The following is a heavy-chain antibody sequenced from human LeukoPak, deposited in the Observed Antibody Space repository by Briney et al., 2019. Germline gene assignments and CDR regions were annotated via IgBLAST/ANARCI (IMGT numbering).Heavy chain of an antibody. Sequence: GGSLRLSCAASGFTFSGHWISWVRQAPGKGLEWVANIKQDGSEKYYVDSVKGRFTISRDNAKNSLYLQMNSLRAEDTAVYYCARGSYDFWSGYLYYFDYWGQGTLVTVSS. CDR2: IKQDGSEK. CDR1: GFTFSGHW. J-gene: IGHJ4*02. V-gene: IGHV3-7*01. CDR3: ARGSYDFWSGYLYYFDY. D-gene: IGHD3-3*01.